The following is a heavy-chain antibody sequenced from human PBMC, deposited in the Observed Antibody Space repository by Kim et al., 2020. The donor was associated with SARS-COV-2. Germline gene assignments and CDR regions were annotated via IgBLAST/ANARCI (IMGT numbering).Heavy chain of an antibody. CDR2: IYYSGST. CDR3: ARLRGDEDYFDY. CDR1: GGSISSSSYY. Sequence: SETLSLTCTVSGGSISSSSYYWGWIRQPPGKGLEWIGSIYYSGSTYYNPSLKSRVTISVDTSKNQFSLKLSSVTAADTAVYYCARLRGDEDYFDYWGQGTLVTVSS. D-gene: IGHD3-16*01. J-gene: IGHJ4*02. V-gene: IGHV4-39*01.